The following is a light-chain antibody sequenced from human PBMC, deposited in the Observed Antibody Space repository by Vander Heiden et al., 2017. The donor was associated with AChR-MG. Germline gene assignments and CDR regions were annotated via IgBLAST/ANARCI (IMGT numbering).Light chain of an antibody. CDR1: RRVSSN. CDR2: GAS. J-gene: IGKJ2*01. CDR3: QQYKNWPPNT. Sequence: EMVMTQSPATLSISPGERATLSCRASRRVSSNLAWYQQKPGQAPRLLIYGASTRAAGVPARFSGSGSGTDFTLTISSLQSEDFAIYYCQQYKNWPPNTFGQETKLEIK. V-gene: IGKV3-15*01.